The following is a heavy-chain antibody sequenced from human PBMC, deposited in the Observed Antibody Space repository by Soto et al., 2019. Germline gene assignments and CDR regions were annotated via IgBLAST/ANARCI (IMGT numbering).Heavy chain of an antibody. V-gene: IGHV3-72*01. CDR1: GFTFSDHH. Sequence: EVQLVESGGGLVQPGGSLRLSCAASGASGFTFSDHHMDWVRQAPGKGLAWVGRARNKVNSYTTAHAASVKGRFTISRDDSKKSLYLQMNSMKTEDTAMYFCARLMGTSFDLWGQGDLVTVSS. CDR3: ARLMGTSFDL. J-gene: IGHJ4*02. CDR2: ARNKVNSYTT. D-gene: IGHD2-8*01.